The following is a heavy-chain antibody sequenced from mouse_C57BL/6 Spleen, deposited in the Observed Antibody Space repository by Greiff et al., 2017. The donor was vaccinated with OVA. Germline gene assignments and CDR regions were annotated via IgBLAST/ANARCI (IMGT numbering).Heavy chain of an antibody. CDR1: GFTFSNYW. CDR3: TVDYDYDYVFAC. D-gene: IGHD2-4*01. J-gene: IGHJ3*01. CDR2: IRLKSDNYAT. Sequence: EVKLVESGGGLVQPGGSMKLSCVASGFTFSNYWMNWVRQSPEKGLEWVAQIRLKSDNYATHYAESVKGRFTISRDDSKSSVYLQMNNLRAEDTGIYYCTVDYDYDYVFACWGQGTLVTVSA. V-gene: IGHV6-3*01.